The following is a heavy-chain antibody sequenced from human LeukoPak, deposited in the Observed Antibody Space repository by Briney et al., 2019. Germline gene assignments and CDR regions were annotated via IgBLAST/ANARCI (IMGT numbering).Heavy chain of an antibody. CDR1: GFTFSSYS. V-gene: IGHV3-21*01. CDR3: ARDGVADMASSFDH. D-gene: IGHD3-9*01. CDR2: ISSSSSYI. Sequence: GGSLRLSCTASGFTFSSYSVSWVRQAPGKGLEWVSSISSSSSYIYYADSVKGRFTIIIDNAKNSLYLQMNSLRAEDTAVYYCARDGVADMASSFDHWAKATLVTVSS. J-gene: IGHJ4*02.